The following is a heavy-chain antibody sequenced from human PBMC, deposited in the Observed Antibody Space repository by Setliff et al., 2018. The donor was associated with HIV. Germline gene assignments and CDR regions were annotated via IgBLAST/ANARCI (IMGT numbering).Heavy chain of an antibody. J-gene: IGHJ4*02. V-gene: IGHV4-39*01. D-gene: IGHD3-22*01. CDR1: GGSISSSNYY. CDR3: ARHGARYYYDSSGYYYFDY. CDR2: IYYSGST. Sequence: PSETLSLTCTVSGGSISSSNYYWGWIRQPPGKGLEWIGTIYYSGSTYYNPSLKSRVTISVDTSKNQFSLKLSSVTAADTAVYYYARHGARYYYDSSGYYYFDYWGQGTLVTVSS.